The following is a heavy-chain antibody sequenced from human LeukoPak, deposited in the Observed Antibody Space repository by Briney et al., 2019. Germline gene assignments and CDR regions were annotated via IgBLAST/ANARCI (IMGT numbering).Heavy chain of an antibody. V-gene: IGHV3-48*01. Sequence: GGSLRLSCAASGFTFSSYSMNWVRQAPGKGLEWVSYISSSSRTIYYADSVKGRFTISRDNAKNSLYLQMNSLRPEDTAVYYCARDSAATGTWWFDPWGPGTLVTVSS. CDR3: ARDSAATGTWWFDP. J-gene: IGHJ5*02. D-gene: IGHD6-13*01. CDR2: ISSSSRTI. CDR1: GFTFSSYS.